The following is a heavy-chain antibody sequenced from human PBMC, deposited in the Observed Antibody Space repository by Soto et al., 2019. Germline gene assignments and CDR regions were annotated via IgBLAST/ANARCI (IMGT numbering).Heavy chain of an antibody. J-gene: IGHJ4*02. V-gene: IGHV4-39*01. CDR2: IYFNGKT. CDR1: GVSINDTSYY. Sequence: QLQLQESGPGLVKTSETLSLTCNVYGVSINDTSYYWGWIRQPPGKGLEWIGTIYFNGKTFYNPSLKSRLTISVDTSKNQFSLRLTSVTAADTAVYYCARQGSYWGQGTLVAVSS. CDR3: ARQGSY.